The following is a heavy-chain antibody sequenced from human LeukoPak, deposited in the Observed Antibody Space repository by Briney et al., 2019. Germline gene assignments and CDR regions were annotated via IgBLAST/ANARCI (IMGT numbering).Heavy chain of an antibody. J-gene: IGHJ6*02. CDR1: GGSFSGYS. Sequence: PSETLSLTCAVYGGSFSGYSWSWIRQPPGKGLEWIGEINHSGRTNYKPSLKGRVSISGDTSKNQFSLKLSSVTAADTAVYYCRNNYDFWSGYLNGMDVWGQGTTVTVSS. V-gene: IGHV4-34*01. D-gene: IGHD3-3*01. CDR2: INHSGRT. CDR3: RNNYDFWSGYLNGMDV.